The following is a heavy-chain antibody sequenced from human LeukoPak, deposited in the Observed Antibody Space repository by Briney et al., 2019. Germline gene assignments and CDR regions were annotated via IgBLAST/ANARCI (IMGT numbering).Heavy chain of an antibody. J-gene: IGHJ4*02. CDR3: ARLGTGYSFDY. CDR1: GITFSDDY. V-gene: IGHV3-11*01. D-gene: IGHD3/OR15-3a*01. CDR2: ISSSGSTV. Sequence: PEGSLRHSCASSGITFSDDYMSWIRQAPGKGPEWLSYISSSGSTVYYADSVQGRFTISRDNTKNSLHLQMNSLRAEDTAVYYCARLGTGYSFDYWGQGTLVTVSS.